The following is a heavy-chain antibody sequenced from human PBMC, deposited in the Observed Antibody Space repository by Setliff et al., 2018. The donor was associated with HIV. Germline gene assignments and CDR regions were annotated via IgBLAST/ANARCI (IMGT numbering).Heavy chain of an antibody. D-gene: IGHD3-22*01. J-gene: IGHJ3*02. CDR2: IHYTGNT. CDR3: VRHWNYDTGLDPFNI. V-gene: IGHV4-59*08. CDR1: GASISSYY. Sequence: PSETLSLTCTVSGASISSYYWSWIRQPPGKGLEWIGFIHYTGNTNYNPSLKSRVTMSTDTSKNQLSLKLNSVTAADTAVYYCVRHWNYDTGLDPFNIWGQGTMVTVS.